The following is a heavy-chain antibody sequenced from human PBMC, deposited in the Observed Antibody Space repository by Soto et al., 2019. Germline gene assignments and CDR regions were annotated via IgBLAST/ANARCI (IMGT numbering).Heavy chain of an antibody. Sequence: GVLRLSCAASGFTFSSYGMFWVRQAPGRGLEWVAFISYDGSDKCSDSVKGRFTISRDNSKNTLYLQINSLRAEDTAVYYCAKGSYSGRYSDFDCWGQGTLVTVSS. CDR2: ISYDGSDK. V-gene: IGHV3-30*18. D-gene: IGHD1-26*01. CDR1: GFTFSSYG. CDR3: AKGSYSGRYSDFDC. J-gene: IGHJ4*02.